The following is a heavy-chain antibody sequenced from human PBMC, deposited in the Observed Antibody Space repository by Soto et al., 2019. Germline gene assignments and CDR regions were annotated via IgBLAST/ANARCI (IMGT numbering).Heavy chain of an antibody. CDR3: IRPMTGTTRGFDY. CDR1: GFTFSDHY. V-gene: IGHV3-72*01. J-gene: IGHJ4*02. Sequence: VQLVESGGGVVQPGRSLRLSCAVSGFTFSDHYMDWVRQAPGKGLEWVGRSRNKANSYTTEYAASVKGRFTISRDDSENSLYLQMDSLKTEDTAVYFCIRPMTGTTRGFDYWGQGTLVTVSS. D-gene: IGHD1-1*01. CDR2: SRNKANSYTT.